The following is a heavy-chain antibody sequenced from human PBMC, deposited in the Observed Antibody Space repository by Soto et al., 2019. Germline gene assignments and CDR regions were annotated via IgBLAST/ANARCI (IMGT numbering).Heavy chain of an antibody. D-gene: IGHD3-22*01. Sequence: GGSLRLSCAASGFTFSGYAMSWVRQAPGKGLEWVSAISVSGGSTYYADSVKGRFTISRDNSKNTLYLQMNSLRAEDTAVYYCAKVPSYDSSGLWAFDIWGQGTMVTVSS. CDR3: AKVPSYDSSGLWAFDI. V-gene: IGHV3-23*01. J-gene: IGHJ3*02. CDR1: GFTFSGYA. CDR2: ISVSGGST.